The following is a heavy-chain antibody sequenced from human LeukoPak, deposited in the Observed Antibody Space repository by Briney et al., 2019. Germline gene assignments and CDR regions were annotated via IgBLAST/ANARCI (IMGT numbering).Heavy chain of an antibody. CDR3: ARVEGVGATNFNY. CDR1: GYTFTSYG. J-gene: IGHJ4*02. CDR2: ISAYRGNT. V-gene: IGHV1-18*01. D-gene: IGHD1-26*01. Sequence: ASVRVSCTASGYTFTSYGISWVRQAPGQGREGMGWISAYRGNTNYAQKLQGRATITTDTSTSTAYMELRSLRSDDTAVYYCARVEGVGATNFNYWGQGTLVTVSS.